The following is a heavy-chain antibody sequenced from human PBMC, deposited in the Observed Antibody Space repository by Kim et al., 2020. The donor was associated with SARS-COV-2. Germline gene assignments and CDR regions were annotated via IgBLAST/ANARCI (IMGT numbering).Heavy chain of an antibody. J-gene: IGHJ4*02. CDR2: IDWDDDK. Sequence: SGPTLVNPTQTLTLTCTFSGFSLSTSGMCVSWIRQPPGKALEWLARIDWDDDKYYSTSLKTRLTISKDTSKNQVVLTMTNMDPVDTATYYCALRLHPYYYGSGSYGYYFDYWGQGTLVTVSS. CDR1: GFSLSTSGMC. V-gene: IGHV2-70*11. D-gene: IGHD3-10*01. CDR3: ALRLHPYYYGSGSYGYYFDY.